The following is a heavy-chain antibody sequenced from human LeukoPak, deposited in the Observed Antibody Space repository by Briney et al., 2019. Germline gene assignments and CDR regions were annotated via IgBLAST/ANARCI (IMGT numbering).Heavy chain of an antibody. CDR3: ARHNYDFWSGYYAQGRFDP. D-gene: IGHD3-3*01. J-gene: IGHJ5*02. Sequence: PSETLSLTCTVSGGSISSYYWSWIRQPPGKGLEWIGYIYYSGSTNYNPSLKSRVTISVDTSKNQFSLKLSSVTAADTAAYYCARHNYDFWSGYYAQGRFDPWGQGTLVTVSS. CDR1: GGSISSYY. CDR2: IYYSGST. V-gene: IGHV4-59*08.